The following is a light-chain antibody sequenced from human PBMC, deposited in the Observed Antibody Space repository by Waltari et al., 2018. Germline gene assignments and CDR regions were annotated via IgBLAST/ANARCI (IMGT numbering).Light chain of an antibody. CDR2: WAS. CDR3: QQYYSLPYT. Sequence: DIVMTQSPDSLAVSLGERDTFTCKSSQSVLQSSNNNNCLAWFRQKPGQPPEVLIYWASTRGSGVPDRCSGSGSGTDYARTISSLHAEDVAVYYCQQYYSLPYTFGQGTKLEIK. J-gene: IGKJ2*01. CDR1: QSVLQSSNNNNC. V-gene: IGKV4-1*01.